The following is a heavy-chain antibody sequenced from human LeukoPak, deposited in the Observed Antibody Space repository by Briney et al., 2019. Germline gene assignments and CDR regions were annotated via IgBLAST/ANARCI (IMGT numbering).Heavy chain of an antibody. J-gene: IGHJ4*02. D-gene: IGHD1-26*01. CDR2: ITGNGAST. V-gene: IGHV3-23*01. CDR1: GFTFRSYD. Sequence: PGGSLTLSCAASGFTFRSYDINWVRQAPGKGLEWVSSITGNGASTNFADSVRGRFTISRDNSKSTAYLQMTSLRAGDTAVYFWAGSGSHVYWGQGTLVTVSS. CDR3: AGSGSHVY.